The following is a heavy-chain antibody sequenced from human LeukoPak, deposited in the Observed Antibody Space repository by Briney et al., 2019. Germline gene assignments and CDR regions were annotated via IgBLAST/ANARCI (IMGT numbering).Heavy chain of an antibody. V-gene: IGHV3-30*03. CDR3: VRAQRMTTAAPYEFDY. J-gene: IGHJ4*02. Sequence: GGSLRLSCAASGFTFSDYYMGWIRQAPGKGLEWMALISYDGSYKDFADSVQGRFTISRDNSKNTLYLQMNSLRPEDTAVYYCVRAQRMTTAAPYEFDYWGQGTLVTVSS. CDR2: ISYDGSYK. D-gene: IGHD4-11*01. CDR1: GFTFSDYY.